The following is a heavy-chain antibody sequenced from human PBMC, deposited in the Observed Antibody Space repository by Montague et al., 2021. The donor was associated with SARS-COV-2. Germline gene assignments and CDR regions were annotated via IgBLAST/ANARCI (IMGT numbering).Heavy chain of an antibody. CDR2: IDWDDDK. V-gene: IGHV2-70*11. CDR3: ARNGVEPRGSGRGDSGNWLDP. D-gene: IGHD3-10*01. Sequence: PALVKPTQTLTLTCTFSGFSLTTDGMCVSRVRQPPGKALEWLARIDWDDDKYYSTSLKNRLTISKDTSKNQVVLRMTNMDPADTATYYCARNGVEPRGSGRGDSGNWLDPWGQGTLVTVSS. J-gene: IGHJ5*02. CDR1: GFSLTTDGMC.